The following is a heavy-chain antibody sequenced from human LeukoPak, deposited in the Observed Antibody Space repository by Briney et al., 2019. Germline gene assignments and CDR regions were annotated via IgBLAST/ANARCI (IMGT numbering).Heavy chain of an antibody. Sequence: SETLSLTCTVSGGSISSYGYYWGWNRQAPGKGLEWIGSIYYAGNTYYNPSLKSRVTIFADTSKNQFSLKLSSVTAADTAVYYCATPGIAAAGTLNWGQGILVTVSS. V-gene: IGHV4-39*01. CDR3: ATPGIAAAGTLN. CDR1: GGSISSYGYY. CDR2: IYYAGNT. J-gene: IGHJ4*02. D-gene: IGHD6-13*01.